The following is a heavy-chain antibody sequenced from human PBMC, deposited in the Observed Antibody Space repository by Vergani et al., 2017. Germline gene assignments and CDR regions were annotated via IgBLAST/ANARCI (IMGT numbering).Heavy chain of an antibody. D-gene: IGHD2-21*01. CDR3: AKARDPNCKGGNCYSYYYGLDL. CDR1: GFTFDNYA. J-gene: IGHJ6*02. V-gene: IGHV3-23*01. CDR2: ISGSGSSK. Sequence: EVHLLESGGGLIQPGGSLRISCAASGFTFDNYATTWVRQAPGKGLQWVSGISGSGSSKFYEDSLKGRVTISRDNSKDTLYLQMNSLRVEDTAIYYCAKARDPNCKGGNCYSYYYGLDLWGQGTTVTVSS.